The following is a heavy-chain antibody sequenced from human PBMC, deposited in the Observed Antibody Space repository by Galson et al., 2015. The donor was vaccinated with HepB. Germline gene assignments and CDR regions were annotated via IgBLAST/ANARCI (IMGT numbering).Heavy chain of an antibody. Sequence: SLRLSCAASGFTFSTYAMNWVRRAPGKGLESISYIRAGSSIISYADSVKGRFTISRDDARSSLYLEMNSLRDEDTAVYYCARDHDWAIDIWGQWTLVTVSP. CDR2: IRAGSSII. CDR3: ARDHDWAIDI. D-gene: IGHD2-21*01. V-gene: IGHV3-48*02. J-gene: IGHJ3*02. CDR1: GFTFSTYA.